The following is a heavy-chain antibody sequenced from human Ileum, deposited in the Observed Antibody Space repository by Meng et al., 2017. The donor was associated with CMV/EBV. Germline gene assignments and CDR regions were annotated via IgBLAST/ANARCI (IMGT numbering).Heavy chain of an antibody. D-gene: IGHD3-22*01. CDR3: ARDDAQYYYDSSGSLDY. CDR2: ISSSNTYI. Sequence: GALKISCAASGFTFSSHSMNWVRQAPGKGLEWVSSISSSNTYIYYADSVKGRFTISRDNAKNSLYLQMNSLRAEDTALYYCARDDAQYYYDSSGSLDYWGQGTLVTVSS. CDR1: GFTFSSHS. J-gene: IGHJ4*02. V-gene: IGHV3-21*01.